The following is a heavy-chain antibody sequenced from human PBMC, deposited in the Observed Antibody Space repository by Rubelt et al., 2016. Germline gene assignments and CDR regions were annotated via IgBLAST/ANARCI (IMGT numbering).Heavy chain of an antibody. CDR3: ARGLFGPDY. D-gene: IGHD2-21*01. J-gene: IGHJ4*02. CDR2: VNNDGRDT. V-gene: IGHV3-74*01. Sequence: GGGLVQPGGSLRLSCAASGFTFSSYAMGWVRPAPGKGLEWVSRVNNDGRDTVYADSVKGRFTISRDNAKTMLYLKMNSLSAEDTAVYYCARGLFGPDYWGQGTLVTVSS. CDR1: GFTFSSYA.